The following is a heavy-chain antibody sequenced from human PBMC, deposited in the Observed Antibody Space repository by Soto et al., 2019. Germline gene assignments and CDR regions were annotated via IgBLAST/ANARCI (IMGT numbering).Heavy chain of an antibody. D-gene: IGHD2-15*01. J-gene: IGHJ4*02. CDR2: FIPMLGIA. Sequence: SVKVSCKASGDSFSRSTFSWVRQAPGQGLEWMGRFIPMLGIANYAQTFQGRVTITADKSTSTAYMELSSLRSEDTAVYYCAILGYCSGGSCDYWGQGTLVTVSS. V-gene: IGHV1-69*02. CDR1: GDSFSRST. CDR3: AILGYCSGGSCDY.